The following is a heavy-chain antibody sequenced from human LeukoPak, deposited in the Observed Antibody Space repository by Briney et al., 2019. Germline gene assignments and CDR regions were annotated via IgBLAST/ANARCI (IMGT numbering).Heavy chain of an antibody. Sequence: GGSLRLSCAASGFTFSGYSMNWVRQAPGKGLEWVSYISSTSSSTIYYADSVKGRFTISRDNAKNSLYLQMNSLRAEDTAVYYCARLIAADPQLDYWGQGTLVTVSS. V-gene: IGHV3-48*01. CDR1: GFTFSGYS. CDR3: ARLIAADPQLDY. CDR2: ISSTSSSTI. J-gene: IGHJ4*02. D-gene: IGHD6-13*01.